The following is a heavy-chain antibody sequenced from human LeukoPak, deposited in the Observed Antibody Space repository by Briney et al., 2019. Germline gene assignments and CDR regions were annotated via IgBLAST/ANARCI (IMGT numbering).Heavy chain of an antibody. D-gene: IGHD4-23*01. CDR3: ARRGDGGRSFDY. J-gene: IGHJ4*02. Sequence: SETLSLTCTVSGGSISSGGYYWSWIRQHPGKGLEWIGYIYYSGSTYYNPSLKSRVTISVDTSKNQFSLKLSSVTAEDTAVYYCARRGDGGRSFDYWGQGTLVTVSS. CDR1: GGSISSGGYY. CDR2: IYYSGST. V-gene: IGHV4-31*03.